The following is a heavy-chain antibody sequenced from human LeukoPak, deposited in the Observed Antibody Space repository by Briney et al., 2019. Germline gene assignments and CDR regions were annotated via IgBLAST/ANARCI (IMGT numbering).Heavy chain of an antibody. D-gene: IGHD3-10*01. CDR2: IKQDGSKE. CDR1: GFTFSSYW. CDR3: ARDFGDKNDWYHDY. J-gene: IGHJ4*02. V-gene: IGHV3-7*01. Sequence: PGGSLRLSCAASGFTFSSYWMSWVRQAPGKGLEWVADIKQDGSKEYYVDSVRGRFTISRDNAKNSLYLQVNSLRAEDTAVYYCARDFGDKNDWYHDYWGQGTLVTVSS.